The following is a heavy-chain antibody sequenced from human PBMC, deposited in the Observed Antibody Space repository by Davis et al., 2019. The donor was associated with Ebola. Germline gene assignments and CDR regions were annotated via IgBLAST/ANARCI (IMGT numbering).Heavy chain of an antibody. Sequence: SVTLPCQTSRSTFTGSYMHWVRHATGQGLEWMGWINPNSGGTNYAQKFQGRVTLTRATSISTAYMELSRLRSDDTAVYYCAREGGDIVVVPAATPSPYYYYCYMDVWGKGTTVTVSS. CDR3: AREGGDIVVVPAATPSPYYYYCYMDV. V-gene: IGHV1-2*02. CDR2: INPNSGGT. J-gene: IGHJ6*03. CDR1: RSTFTGSY. D-gene: IGHD2-2*01.